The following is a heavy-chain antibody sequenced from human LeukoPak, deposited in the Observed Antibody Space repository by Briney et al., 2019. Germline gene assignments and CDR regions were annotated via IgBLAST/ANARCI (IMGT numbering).Heavy chain of an antibody. J-gene: IGHJ4*02. CDR2: ISAYNGNT. CDR1: GYTFTNHG. V-gene: IGHV1-18*01. Sequence: ASVKVSCKASGYTFTNHGINWVRQAPGQGLEWMGWISAYNGNTNYAQKFQGRVTMTTDTSTNTVYMELRSLRSDDTAVYYCARDGPYDSSGFYFVGWGQGTLVTVSS. CDR3: ARDGPYDSSGFYFVG. D-gene: IGHD3-22*01.